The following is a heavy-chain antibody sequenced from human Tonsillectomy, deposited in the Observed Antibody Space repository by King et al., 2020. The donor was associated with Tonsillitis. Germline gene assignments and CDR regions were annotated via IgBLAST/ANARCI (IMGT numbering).Heavy chain of an antibody. V-gene: IGHV3-48*01. CDR1: GFTFSIYS. D-gene: IGHD5-18*01. CDR3: ARDWSSSQLLAPRYYFDY. Sequence: VQLVESGGGLVQPGGSLRLSCAASGFTFSIYSMNWVRQAQGKGLEWVSYISSSSSTIYYADSVKGRFTISRDNAKNSLYLQMNSLRAEDTAVYYCARDWSSSQLLAPRYYFDYWGQGTRVTVSS. CDR2: ISSSSSTI. J-gene: IGHJ4*02.